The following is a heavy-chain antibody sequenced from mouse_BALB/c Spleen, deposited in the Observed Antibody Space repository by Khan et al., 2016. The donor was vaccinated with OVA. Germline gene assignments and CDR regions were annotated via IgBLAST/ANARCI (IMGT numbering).Heavy chain of an antibody. CDR3: ARCRYYGYEYAMDY. Sequence: EVELQESGPGLVKPSQSLSLTCTVTGYSITSDYAWNWLRQFPGDRLEWMGYISSSGSASYNPSLKSRISITRDTSKNQFFLQLKSVTTEDTATYFCARCRYYGYEYAMDYWGQGTSVTVSS. D-gene: IGHD2-1*01. V-gene: IGHV3-2*02. CDR1: GYSITSDYA. J-gene: IGHJ4*01. CDR2: ISSSGSA.